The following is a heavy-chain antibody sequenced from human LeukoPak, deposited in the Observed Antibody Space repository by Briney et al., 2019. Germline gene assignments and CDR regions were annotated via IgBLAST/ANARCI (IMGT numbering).Heavy chain of an antibody. Sequence: GGSLRLSCAASGFTFSSYWMHWVRQASGKGLVWVSRINSDGSSTSYADSVEGRFTISRDNAKNTLYLQMNSLRAEDTAVYYCASPASTSWLYRFDYWGQGTLVTVSS. CDR2: INSDGSST. CDR1: GFTFSSYW. V-gene: IGHV3-74*01. D-gene: IGHD2-2*02. J-gene: IGHJ4*02. CDR3: ASPASTSWLYRFDY.